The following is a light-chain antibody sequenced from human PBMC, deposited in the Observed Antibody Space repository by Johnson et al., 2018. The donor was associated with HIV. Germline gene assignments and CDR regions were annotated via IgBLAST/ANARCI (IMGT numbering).Light chain of an antibody. CDR1: SSNIGNNY. CDR2: DNN. V-gene: IGLV1-51*01. CDR3: GTWDSRRGV. J-gene: IGLJ1*01. Sequence: QSVLTQPPSVSAAPGQKVTISCSGSSSNIGNNYVSWYQQVPGTAPKLLIYDNNKRPSGIPDRFPGSKSGTSATLGITGLQTGDEADYYCGTWDSRRGVFGTGTKVIVL.